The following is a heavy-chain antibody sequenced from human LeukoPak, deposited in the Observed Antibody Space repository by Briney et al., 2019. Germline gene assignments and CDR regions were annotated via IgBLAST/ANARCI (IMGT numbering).Heavy chain of an antibody. CDR2: IGSDGSKQ. V-gene: IGHV3-30*02. CDR1: GFFFTSSG. Sequence: PGGSLRLSCAASGFFFTSSGMNWVRQAPGKGLEWVTLIGSDGSKQYYADSVKGRFSIPRDNSRNTVSLQMNSLRLEDTAVYYCATDGSGTSFPYYFESWGQGTLVTVSS. CDR3: ATDGSGTSFPYYFES. D-gene: IGHD3-10*01. J-gene: IGHJ4*02.